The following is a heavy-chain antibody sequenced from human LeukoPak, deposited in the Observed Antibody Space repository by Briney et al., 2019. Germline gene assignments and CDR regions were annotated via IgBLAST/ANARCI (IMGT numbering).Heavy chain of an antibody. Sequence: PGGSLRLSCAASGFTFSSYNMNWVRQAPGKGLEWVAVISYDGSNKYYADSVKGRFTISRDNSKNTLYLQMNSLRAEDTAVYYCAREHTIFGVVNTFDYWGQGTLVTVSS. J-gene: IGHJ4*02. CDR2: ISYDGSNK. D-gene: IGHD3-3*01. CDR1: GFTFSSYN. V-gene: IGHV3-30-3*01. CDR3: AREHTIFGVVNTFDY.